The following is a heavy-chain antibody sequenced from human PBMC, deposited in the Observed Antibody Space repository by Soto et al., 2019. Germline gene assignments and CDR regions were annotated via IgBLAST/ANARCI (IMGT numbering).Heavy chain of an antibody. D-gene: IGHD6-19*01. CDR3: AHRRDSSGWLFQYNWFDP. V-gene: IGHV2-5*01. Sequence: SGPTLVNPTQTLTLTCTFSGFSLSTSGVGVGWIRQPPGKALEWLALIYWNDDKRYSPSLKSRLTITKDTSKNQVVLTMTNMDPVDTATYYCAHRRDSSGWLFQYNWFDPWGQGTLVTVSS. J-gene: IGHJ5*02. CDR2: IYWNDDK. CDR1: GFSLSTSGVG.